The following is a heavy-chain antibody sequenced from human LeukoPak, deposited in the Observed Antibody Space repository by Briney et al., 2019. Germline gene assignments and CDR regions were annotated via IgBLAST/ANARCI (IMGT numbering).Heavy chain of an antibody. Sequence: GGSLRLSCEGSGFTFSNYPMNWVRQAPGKGLEWVSLISVSGDSTYYADSVKGRFTISRDNSKNTLYLQMNSLRAEDTAVYYCAKDRKNWISSLDYWGQGTLVTVSS. D-gene: IGHD1-1*01. CDR1: GFTFSNYP. J-gene: IGHJ4*02. CDR3: AKDRKNWISSLDY. CDR2: ISVSGDST. V-gene: IGHV3-23*01.